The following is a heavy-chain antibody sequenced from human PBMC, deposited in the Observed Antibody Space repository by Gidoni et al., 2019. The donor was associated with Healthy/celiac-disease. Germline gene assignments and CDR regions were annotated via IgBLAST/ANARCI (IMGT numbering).Heavy chain of an antibody. J-gene: IGHJ3*02. CDR2: INHSGST. D-gene: IGHD3-22*01. V-gene: IGHV4-34*01. CDR1: GGSFSGYY. CDR3: ARSRGFSSGYYPPYAFDI. Sequence: QVQLQQWGAGLFKPSETLSLTCAVYGGSFSGYYWGWIRQPPGKGMEWIGEINHSGSTNYNPSLKSRVTISVDTSKNQFSLKLSSVTAADTAVYYCARSRGFSSGYYPPYAFDIWGQGTMVTVSS.